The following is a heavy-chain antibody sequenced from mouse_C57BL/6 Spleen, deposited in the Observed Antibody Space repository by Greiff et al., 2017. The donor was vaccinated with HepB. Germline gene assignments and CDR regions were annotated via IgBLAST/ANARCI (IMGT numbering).Heavy chain of an antibody. V-gene: IGHV1-80*01. D-gene: IGHD2-5*01. Sequence: QVQLQQSGAELVKPGASVKISCKASGYAFSSYWMNWVKQRPGKGLEWIGQIYPGDGDTNYNGKFKGKATLTADKSSSTAYMQLSSLTSEDSAVYFCARIRILSNYVGFDYWGQGTTLTVSS. CDR3: ARIRILSNYVGFDY. CDR2: IYPGDGDT. J-gene: IGHJ2*01. CDR1: GYAFSSYW.